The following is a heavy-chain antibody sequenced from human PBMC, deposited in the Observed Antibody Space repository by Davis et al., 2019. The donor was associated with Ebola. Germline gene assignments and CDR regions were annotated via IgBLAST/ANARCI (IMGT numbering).Heavy chain of an antibody. D-gene: IGHD6-13*01. CDR2: IKQDGSEK. Sequence: GESLKISCAASGFTFSSYWMSWVRQAPGKGLEWVANIKQDGSEKYYVDSVKGRFTISRDNAKNSLYLQMNSLRAEDTAVYYCARERVSSSWWRDNYYYGMDVWGQGTTVTVSS. CDR3: ARERVSSSWWRDNYYYGMDV. CDR1: GFTFSSYW. J-gene: IGHJ6*02. V-gene: IGHV3-7*01.